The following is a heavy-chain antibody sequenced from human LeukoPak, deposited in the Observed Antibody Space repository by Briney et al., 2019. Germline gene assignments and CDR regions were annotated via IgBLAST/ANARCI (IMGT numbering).Heavy chain of an antibody. D-gene: IGHD3-10*01. CDR3: ARVRGLLLWFGELLYPNWFDP. V-gene: IGHV4-34*01. Sequence: KPSETLSLTCAVYGGSFSGYYWSWIRQSPGKGLEWIGEINHSGSTNYNPSLKSRVTISVDTSKNQFSLKLSSVTAADTAVYYCARVRGLLLWFGELLYPNWFDPWGQGTLVTVSS. CDR1: GGSFSGYY. J-gene: IGHJ5*02. CDR2: INHSGST.